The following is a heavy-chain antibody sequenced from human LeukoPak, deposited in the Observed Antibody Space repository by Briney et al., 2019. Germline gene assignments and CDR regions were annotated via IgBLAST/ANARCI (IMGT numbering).Heavy chain of an antibody. CDR1: GFTFSSYA. D-gene: IGHD1-26*01. Sequence: GRSLRLSCAASGFTFSSYAMHWVRQAPGKGLEWVAVISYDGSNKYYADSVKGRFTISRDNSKNTLYLQMNSLRAEDTAVYYCARDPELHAFDIWGQGTMVTVSS. CDR3: ARDPELHAFDI. V-gene: IGHV3-30-3*01. CDR2: ISYDGSNK. J-gene: IGHJ3*02.